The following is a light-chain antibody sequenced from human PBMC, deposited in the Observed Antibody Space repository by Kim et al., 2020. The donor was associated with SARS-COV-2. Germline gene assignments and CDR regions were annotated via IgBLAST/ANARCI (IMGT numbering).Light chain of an antibody. CDR1: QSVSSND. V-gene: IGKV3-20*01. Sequence: EIVLTQYPVTLSLSPGERATLSCRASQSVSSNDLAWYQQKPGQAPRLLIYATSSRATGIPDRFSGSGSGTEFTFTISKLQPEDVAVFYCQQYSGSLTFGGGTKVDIK. J-gene: IGKJ4*01. CDR3: QQYSGSLT. CDR2: ATS.